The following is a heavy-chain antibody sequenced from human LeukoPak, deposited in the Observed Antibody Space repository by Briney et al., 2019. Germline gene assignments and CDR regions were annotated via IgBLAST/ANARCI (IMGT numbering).Heavy chain of an antibody. Sequence: GGSLRLSCAASGFTFSSYEMNWVRQAPGKGLEWVSYIGSSGNTIYYADSVEGRFTISRDNAKNSLYLQMNSLRAEDTAVYYCARDRGGGTTTQVFDYWGQGTLVTVSS. CDR2: IGSSGNTI. CDR3: ARDRGGGTTTQVFDY. V-gene: IGHV3-48*03. CDR1: GFTFSSYE. D-gene: IGHD1-7*01. J-gene: IGHJ4*02.